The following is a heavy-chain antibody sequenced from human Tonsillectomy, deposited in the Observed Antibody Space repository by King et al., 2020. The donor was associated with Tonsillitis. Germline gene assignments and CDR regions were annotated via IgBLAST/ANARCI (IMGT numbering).Heavy chain of an antibody. V-gene: IGHV5-51*01. CDR2: IYPGDSDT. D-gene: IGHD6-13*01. Sequence: QLVQSGVEVKKPGESLRISCKASGNLFSNYWIGWVRQMPGKGLEWMGIIYPGDSDTRYRPSFQGQVTISADKSITTAYLQWSSLKASDTAMYYCATPNSRECSGRYLIGPFDHWGQGTLVTVPS. J-gene: IGHJ4*02. CDR3: ATPNSRECSGRYLIGPFDH. CDR1: GNLFSNYW.